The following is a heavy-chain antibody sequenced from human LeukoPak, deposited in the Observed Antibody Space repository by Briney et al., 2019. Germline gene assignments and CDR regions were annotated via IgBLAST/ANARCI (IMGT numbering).Heavy chain of an antibody. CDR3: ARVGTPYCSSTSCYNMGFDY. V-gene: IGHV1-18*01. D-gene: IGHD2-2*02. Sequence: ASVKVSCKASGYTFTSYGISWVRQATGQGLEWMGWISAYNGNTNYAQKLQGRVTMTTDTSTSTAYMELRSLRSDDTAVYYCARVGTPYCSSTSCYNMGFDYWGQGTLVTVSS. CDR1: GYTFTSYG. J-gene: IGHJ4*02. CDR2: ISAYNGNT.